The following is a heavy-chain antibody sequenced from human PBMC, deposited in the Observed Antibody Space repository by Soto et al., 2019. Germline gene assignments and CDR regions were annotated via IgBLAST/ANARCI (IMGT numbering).Heavy chain of an antibody. V-gene: IGHV4-59*01. D-gene: IGHD2-2*01. CDR2: IYYSGST. J-gene: IGHJ5*02. CDR1: GGSISSYY. CDR3: ARNRIVVVPAAGYPSWFDP. Sequence: SETLSLTCTVSGGSISSYYWSWIRQPPGKGLEWIGYIYYSGSTNYNPALKSRVTISVDTSKNQFSLKLSSVTAADTAVYYCARNRIVVVPAAGYPSWFDPWRQGPLVSVSS.